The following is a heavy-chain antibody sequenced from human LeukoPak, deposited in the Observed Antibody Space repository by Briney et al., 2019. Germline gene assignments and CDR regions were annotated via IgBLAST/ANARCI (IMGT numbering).Heavy chain of an antibody. CDR2: TYYRSKWHN. D-gene: IGHD4-23*01. CDR1: GDSVSSNSAT. CDR3: SRVQTQSGWFDP. V-gene: IGHV6-1*01. J-gene: IGHJ5*02. Sequence: SQTLSLTCAISGDSVSSNSATWNWIRQSPSRGLEWLGRTYYRSKWHNDYAASVKGRITINSGTSKNQFSLEVNSVTPEDTAVYYCSRVQTQSGWFDPWGQGPLVTVSS.